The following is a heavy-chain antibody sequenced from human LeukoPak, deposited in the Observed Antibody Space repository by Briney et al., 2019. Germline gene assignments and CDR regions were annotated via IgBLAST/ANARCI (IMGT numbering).Heavy chain of an antibody. J-gene: IGHJ4*02. CDR3: ARGGWYFAY. D-gene: IGHD6-19*01. CDR2: INHSGST. Sequence: SETLSLTCAVYGGSFSGYYWSWIRQPPGKGLEWIGEINHSGSTNYNPSLKSRVTISVDMSKNQFSLRLSAVTAADTAVYYCARGGWYFAYWGQGTLVTVSS. CDR1: GGSFSGYY. V-gene: IGHV4-34*01.